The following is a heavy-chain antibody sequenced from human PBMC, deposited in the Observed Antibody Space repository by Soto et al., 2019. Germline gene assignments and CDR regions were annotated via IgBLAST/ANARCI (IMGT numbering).Heavy chain of an antibody. CDR1: GFTFSTFD. CDR2: IRGSSRST. CDR3: VKGAWLDY. Sequence: EVQLLESGGGLVQPGGSLRLSCAASGFTFSTFDMTWVRQPPGTALEWVSLIRGSSRSTYYADSVKGRLTISKDIPKNTLYVQMKSLRAEDAALYFCVKGAWLDYWGQGNMGTVSS. J-gene: IGHJ4*02. V-gene: IGHV3-23*01.